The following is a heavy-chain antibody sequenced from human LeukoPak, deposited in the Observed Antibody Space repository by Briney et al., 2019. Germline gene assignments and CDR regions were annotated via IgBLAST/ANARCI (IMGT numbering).Heavy chain of an antibody. V-gene: IGHV3-23*01. CDR1: GFTLSSYA. Sequence: GSLRLSCAASGFTLSSYAMTWVRQAPGRGLEWVSSVDGGGGGTYYADSVKGRFTISRDNSKDTLYLQMNGLRAEDTAVYFCAKQSAGSAAWYSLHYDFWGQGTLVTVSS. CDR3: AKQSAGSAAWYSLHYDF. D-gene: IGHD6-13*01. CDR2: VDGGGGGT. J-gene: IGHJ4*02.